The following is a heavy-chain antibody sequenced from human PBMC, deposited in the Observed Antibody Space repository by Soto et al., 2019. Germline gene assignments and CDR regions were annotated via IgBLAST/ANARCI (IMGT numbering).Heavy chain of an antibody. D-gene: IGHD2-2*01. CDR2: ISYDGSNK. Sequence: QVQLVESGGGVVQPGRSLRLSCAASGFTFSSYAMHWVRQAPGKGLEWVAVISYDGSNKYYADSVKGRFTISRDNSKNTLCLQMNSLRAEDTAVYYCARDRTVLVPAAYLFDYWGQGTLVTVSS. J-gene: IGHJ4*02. V-gene: IGHV3-30-3*01. CDR3: ARDRTVLVPAAYLFDY. CDR1: GFTFSSYA.